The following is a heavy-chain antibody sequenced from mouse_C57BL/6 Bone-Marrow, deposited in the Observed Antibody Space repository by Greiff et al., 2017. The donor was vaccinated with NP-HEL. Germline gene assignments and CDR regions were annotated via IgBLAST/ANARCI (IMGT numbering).Heavy chain of an antibody. Sequence: VHLVESGAELARPGASVKLSCKASGYTFPSYGISWVKQRTGQGLEWIGEIYPRSGNTYYNEKFKGKATLTADKSSSTAYMELRSLTSEDSAVYFCARWVYYGTVYWGQGTTLTVSS. CDR2: IYPRSGNT. V-gene: IGHV1-81*01. D-gene: IGHD1-1*01. CDR3: ARWVYYGTVY. J-gene: IGHJ2*01. CDR1: GYTFPSYG.